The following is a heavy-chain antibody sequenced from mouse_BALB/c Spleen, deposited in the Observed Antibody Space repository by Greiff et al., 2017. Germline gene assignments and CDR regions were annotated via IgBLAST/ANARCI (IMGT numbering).Heavy chain of an antibody. Sequence: EVQLQESGPELVKPGASVKISCKASGYTFTDYNMHWVKQSHGKSLEWIGYIYPYNGGTGYNQKFKSKATLTVDNSSSTAYMELRSLTSEDSAVYYCARTDYGPLYYAMDYWGQGTSVTVSS. CDR1: GYTFTDYN. V-gene: IGHV1S29*02. J-gene: IGHJ4*01. CDR2: IYPYNGGT. CDR3: ARTDYGPLYYAMDY. D-gene: IGHD1-2*01.